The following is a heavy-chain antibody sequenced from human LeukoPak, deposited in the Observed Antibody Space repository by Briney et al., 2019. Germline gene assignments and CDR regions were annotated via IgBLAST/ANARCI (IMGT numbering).Heavy chain of an antibody. Sequence: PSETLSLTCAVYGGSFSGYYWSWIRQPPGKGLEWIGEINHSGSTNYNPSLKSRVTISVDTSKNQFSLELSSVTAADTAVYYCATSLRLIAVAADFDYWGQGTLVTVSS. CDR3: ATSLRLIAVAADFDY. CDR1: GGSFSGYY. D-gene: IGHD6-19*01. CDR2: INHSGST. J-gene: IGHJ4*02. V-gene: IGHV4-34*01.